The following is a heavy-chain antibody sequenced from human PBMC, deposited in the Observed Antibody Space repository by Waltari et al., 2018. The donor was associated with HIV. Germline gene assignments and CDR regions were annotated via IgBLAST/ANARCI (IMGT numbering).Heavy chain of an antibody. D-gene: IGHD2-15*01. Sequence: EVQLVESGGGLVQPGGSLRLSCAASVFTLTTSWVHWVRQVPGKGLVWVAHKSPDGTDIKSADAGKGRFTISRDNAKNTVYLQVNSLRGEDTSVYYCARGKDCGGGTCDGYHYYGLDVWGQGTTVTVSS. CDR2: KSPDGTDI. CDR1: VFTLTTSW. J-gene: IGHJ6*02. CDR3: ARGKDCGGGTCDGYHYYGLDV. V-gene: IGHV3-74*03.